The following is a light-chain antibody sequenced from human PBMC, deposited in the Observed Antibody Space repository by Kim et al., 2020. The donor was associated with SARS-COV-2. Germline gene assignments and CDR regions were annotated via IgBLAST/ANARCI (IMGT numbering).Light chain of an antibody. CDR2: LGS. J-gene: IGKJ1*01. CDR3: MQTLQTPWT. V-gene: IGKV2-28*01. CDR1: QTLLHSNGYNY. Sequence: DIMMTQSPLSLPVTPGEPASISCRSSQTLLHSNGYNYLHWFLQKPGQSPQLLIYLGSNRASGVPDRFSGSGSGTDFTLKISRVEAGDVGIYYCMQTLQTPWTVGQGAKVDIK.